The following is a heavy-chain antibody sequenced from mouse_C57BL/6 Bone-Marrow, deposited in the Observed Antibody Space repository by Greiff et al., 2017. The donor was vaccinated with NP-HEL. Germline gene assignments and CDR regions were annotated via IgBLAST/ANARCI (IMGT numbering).Heavy chain of an antibody. D-gene: IGHD2-1*01. Sequence: VQLVESGAELARPGASVKLSCKASGYTFTSYGISWVKQRTGQGLEWIGEIYPRSGNTYYNEKFKGKATLTADKSSSTAYMELRSLTSEDSAVYFCAVRVTYNWYFDVWGTGATVTVSS. V-gene: IGHV1-81*01. J-gene: IGHJ1*03. CDR1: GYTFTSYG. CDR3: AVRVTYNWYFDV. CDR2: IYPRSGNT.